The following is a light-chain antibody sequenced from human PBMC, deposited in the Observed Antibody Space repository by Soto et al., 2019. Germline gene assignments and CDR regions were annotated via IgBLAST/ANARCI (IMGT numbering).Light chain of an antibody. CDR1: QRISRN. V-gene: IGKV3-15*01. J-gene: IGKJ4*01. CDR2: DAS. CDR3: QQYGTSPLT. Sequence: EIVMTQSPATLSVSPGESATLSCRASQRISRNLAWYQQKPGQAPRLLIYDASTRATAIPARFSGSGSETEFTLTISSLQSEDSAVYYCQQYGTSPLTFGGGTKVDIK.